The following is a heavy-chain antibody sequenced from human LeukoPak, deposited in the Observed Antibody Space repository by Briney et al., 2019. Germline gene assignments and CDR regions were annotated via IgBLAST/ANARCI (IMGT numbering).Heavy chain of an antibody. CDR3: ARGVTMVRGVIILPFDY. CDR1: GFTFSSYS. J-gene: IGHJ4*02. V-gene: IGHV3-21*01. Sequence: GGSLRLSCAASGFTFSSYSMNWVRQAPGKGLEWVSSISSSSSYIYYADSVKGRFTISRDNAKNSLYLQMNSLRAEDTAVYYCARGVTMVRGVIILPFDYWGQGTLVTVSS. CDR2: ISSSSSYI. D-gene: IGHD3-10*01.